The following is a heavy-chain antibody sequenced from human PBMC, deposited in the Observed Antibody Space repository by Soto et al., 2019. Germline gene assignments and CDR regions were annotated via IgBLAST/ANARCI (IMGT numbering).Heavy chain of an antibody. CDR2: ITPIYPTT. CDR3: ARIPRYGFPTSDDLDS. J-gene: IGHJ4*02. Sequence: QVQLVQSGAEVRKPGSSVQVSCKASGGTFYTYTFSWVRQAPGQGLEWMGSITPIYPTTNYAEKFQGRLTVTADGSTNTAYMELNSLTSEDTAVYYCARIPRYGFPTSDDLDSWGQGTLVTVSS. V-gene: IGHV1-69*15. D-gene: IGHD5-18*01. CDR1: GGTFYTYT.